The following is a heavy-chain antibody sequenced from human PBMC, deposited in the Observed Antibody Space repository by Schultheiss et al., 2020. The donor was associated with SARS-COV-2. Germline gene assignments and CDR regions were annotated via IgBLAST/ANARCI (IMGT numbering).Heavy chain of an antibody. D-gene: IGHD3/OR15-3a*01. CDR3: ARVGPGLGNYFDL. J-gene: IGHJ4*02. CDR1: GFTFSSYW. V-gene: IGHV3-21*04. Sequence: GGSLRLSCAASGFTFSSYWMHWVRQAPGKGLVWVSSISSGSTYIHYTDSMKGRFTISRDNAQNSLYLEMSSLRAEDTAVYYCARVGPGLGNYFDLWGQGTLVTVSS. CDR2: ISSGSTYI.